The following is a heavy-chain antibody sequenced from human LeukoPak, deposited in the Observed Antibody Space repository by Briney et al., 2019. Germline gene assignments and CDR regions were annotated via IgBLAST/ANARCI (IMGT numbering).Heavy chain of an antibody. CDR2: INPSGGST. D-gene: IGHD2-8*01. J-gene: IGHJ6*03. CDR1: GYTFTGYY. V-gene: IGHV1-46*01. CDR3: ARGYCTNGVCYTDYYYYYYMDV. Sequence: GASVKVSCKASGYTFTGYYMHWVRQAPGQGLEWMGIINPSGGSTSYARKFQGRVTMTRDMSTSTVYMELSSLRSEDTAVYYCARGYCTNGVCYTDYYYYYYMDVWGKGTTVTVSS.